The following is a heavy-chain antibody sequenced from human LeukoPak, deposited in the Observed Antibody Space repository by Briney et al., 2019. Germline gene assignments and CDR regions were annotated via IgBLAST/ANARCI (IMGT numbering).Heavy chain of an antibody. J-gene: IGHJ6*03. CDR2: ISAYNGNT. Sequence: ASVKVSCKASGYTFTSYGMSWVRQAPGQGLEWMGWISAYNGNTNYAQKLQGRVTMTTDTSTSTAYMELRSLRSDYTAVYYCARGYDSSGYYYYYMDVWGKGTTVTVSS. CDR1: GYTFTSYG. V-gene: IGHV1-18*01. CDR3: ARGYDSSGYYYYYMDV. D-gene: IGHD3-22*01.